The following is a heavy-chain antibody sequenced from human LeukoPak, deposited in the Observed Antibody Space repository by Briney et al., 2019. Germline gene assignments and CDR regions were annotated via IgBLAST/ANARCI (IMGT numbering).Heavy chain of an antibody. D-gene: IGHD2-15*01. CDR3: AKDLYAVVAATPSDY. CDR2: ISGSGGST. CDR1: GFTFSSYA. Sequence: GGSLRLSCAASGFTFSSYAMSWVRQAPGKGLEWVSAISGSGGSTYYADSVKGRFTISRDNSKNTLYLQMNSLRAEDTAVYYCAKDLYAVVAATPSDYWGQGTLVTVSS. V-gene: IGHV3-23*01. J-gene: IGHJ4*02.